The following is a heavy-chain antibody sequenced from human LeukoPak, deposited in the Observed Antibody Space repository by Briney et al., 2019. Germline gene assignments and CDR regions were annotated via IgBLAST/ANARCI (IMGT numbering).Heavy chain of an antibody. D-gene: IGHD1-26*01. Sequence: PSETLSLTCAVYGGSFSGYYWSWIRQPPGKGLEWIGEINHSGSTNYNPSLKSRVTISVDTSENQFSLKLSSVTAADTAVYYCARRSSGSNDYWGQGTLVTVSS. CDR1: GGSFSGYY. CDR2: INHSGST. J-gene: IGHJ4*02. V-gene: IGHV4-34*01. CDR3: ARRSSGSNDY.